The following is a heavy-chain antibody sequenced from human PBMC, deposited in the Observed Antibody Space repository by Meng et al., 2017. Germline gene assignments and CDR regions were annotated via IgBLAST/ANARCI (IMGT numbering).Heavy chain of an antibody. V-gene: IGHV1-46*01. CDR2: INPSGGST. CDR3: ARDRGGYCSGGSCYSEDNWFDP. J-gene: IGHJ5*02. CDR1: GYTLTSYY. D-gene: IGHD2-15*01. Sequence: ASVKVSCKASGYTLTSYYMHWVRQAPGQGLEWMGIINPSGGSTSYAQKFQGRVTMTRDTSTSTVYMELSSLRSEDTAVYYCARDRGGYCSGGSCYSEDNWFDPWGQGTLVTVSS.